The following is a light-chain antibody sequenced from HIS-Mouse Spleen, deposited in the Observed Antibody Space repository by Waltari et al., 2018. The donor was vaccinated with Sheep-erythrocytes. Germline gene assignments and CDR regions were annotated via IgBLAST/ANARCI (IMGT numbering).Light chain of an antibody. J-gene: IGLJ1*01. CDR2: DVS. Sequence: QSALTQPRSVSGSPGQSVTLSCTAPTSDVGGYNYVSWYQQHPGKAPKLMIYDVSKRPSGVPDRFSGSKSGNTASLTISGLQAEDEADYYCCSYAGSYNHVFATGTKVTVL. V-gene: IGLV2-11*01. CDR1: TSDVGGYNY. CDR3: CSYAGSYNHV.